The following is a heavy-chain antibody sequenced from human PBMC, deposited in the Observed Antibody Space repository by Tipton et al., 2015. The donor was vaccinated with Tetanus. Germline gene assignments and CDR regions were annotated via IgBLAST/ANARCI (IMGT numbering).Heavy chain of an antibody. D-gene: IGHD3-10*01. CDR2: ISNSGST. CDR3: ARDRGVRGGYYYYHGMDV. Sequence: TLSLTCTVSGGSISSDGAYGSWIRQHPGEGLEWIGYISNSGSTYYNPALKRRVTSSVETSQKQISLKVNSVTAADTDVDYSARDRGVRGGYYYYHGMDVWGQGTTVTVSS. V-gene: IGHV4-31*03. J-gene: IGHJ6*02. CDR1: GGSISSDGAY.